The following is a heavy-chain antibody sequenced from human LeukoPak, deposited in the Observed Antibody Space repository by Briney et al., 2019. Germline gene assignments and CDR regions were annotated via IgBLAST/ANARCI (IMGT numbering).Heavy chain of an antibody. J-gene: IGHJ1*01. Sequence: GGPLRLSCAASGFSFSSYWMHWVRQAPGKGLVWVSRIKSDGETNYADSVKGRFTISRDNAKNTVSLQMNSLRAEDTGVYYCARAPSEIGGYYPEYFRHWGQGTLVTVSS. D-gene: IGHD3-22*01. CDR2: IKSDGET. CDR3: ARAPSEIGGYYPEYFRH. CDR1: GFSFSSYW. V-gene: IGHV3-74*01.